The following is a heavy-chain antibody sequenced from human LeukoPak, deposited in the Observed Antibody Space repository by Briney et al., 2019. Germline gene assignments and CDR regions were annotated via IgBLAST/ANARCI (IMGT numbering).Heavy chain of an antibody. CDR3: ARIHSGYEPPKEYYGMDV. V-gene: IGHV3-30-3*01. Sequence: PGGSLRLSCAASGFTFSSYAMHWVRQAPGKGLEWVAVISYDGSNKYYADSVKGRFTICRDNSKNTLYMQVNSLKSEDTAVYYCARIHSGYEPPKEYYGMDVWGKGTTVTASS. CDR2: ISYDGSNK. CDR1: GFTFSSYA. D-gene: IGHD5-12*01. J-gene: IGHJ6*04.